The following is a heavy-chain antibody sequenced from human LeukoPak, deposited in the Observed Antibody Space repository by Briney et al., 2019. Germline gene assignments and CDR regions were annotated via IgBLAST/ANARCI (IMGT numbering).Heavy chain of an antibody. CDR2: IYTSGST. CDR3: ASIGMELEAFDP. CDR1: GGSISSYY. Sequence: PSETLSLTCTVSGGSISSYYWGWIRQPAGKGLEWIGRIYTSGSTNYNPSLKSRVTISVDTSKNQFSLKLSSVTAADTAVYYCASIGMELEAFDPWGQGTLVTVSS. V-gene: IGHV4-4*07. D-gene: IGHD3-16*02. J-gene: IGHJ5*02.